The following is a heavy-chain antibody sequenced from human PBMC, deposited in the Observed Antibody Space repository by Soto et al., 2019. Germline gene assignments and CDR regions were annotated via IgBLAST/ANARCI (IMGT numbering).Heavy chain of an antibody. CDR1: GFTFSTYS. J-gene: IGHJ4*02. D-gene: IGHD5-12*01. V-gene: IGHV3-21*01. CDR2: ISSSSAYI. CDR3: AREVVAVATIDY. Sequence: PGGSLRLSCSASGFTFSTYSMNWVRQAPGKGLEWVSSISSSSAYIYYADSLKGRFTISRDNAKNSLYLQMNSLRADDTAVYYCAREVVAVATIDYWGQGTLVTVSS.